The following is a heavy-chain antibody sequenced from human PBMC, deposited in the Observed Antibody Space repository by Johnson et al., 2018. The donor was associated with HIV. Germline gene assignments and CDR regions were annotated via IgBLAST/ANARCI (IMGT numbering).Heavy chain of an antibody. V-gene: IGHV3-33*03. CDR2: IWHDGRDV. J-gene: IGHJ3*02. CDR3: AKSSDEYSSSSDAFDI. CDR1: GFTFSSYG. D-gene: IGHD6-6*01. Sequence: VQLVESGGGVVQPGTSLRLSCAASGFTFSSYGIHWVRQAPGKGLEWVAFIWHDGRDVYYADSVKGRFTVSRDNSKNAVYLQMNSLRAEDTAVYYCAKSSDEYSSSSDAFDIWGRGTMVTVSS.